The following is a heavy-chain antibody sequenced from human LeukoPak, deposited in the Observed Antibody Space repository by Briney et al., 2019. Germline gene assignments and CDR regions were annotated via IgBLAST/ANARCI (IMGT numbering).Heavy chain of an antibody. CDR1: GHPLRRGCYH. CDR2: IYYSGST. D-gene: IGHD7-27*01. J-gene: IGHJ4*02. Sequence: SVTLSLTCTVSGHPLRRGCYHWTWIRQPPGRVLEWIGYIYYSGSTNYNPSLKSRVTISVDTSKNQSSLKLSSVTAADTAVYCCARVDRSGFDYWGQGTLVTVSS. CDR3: ARVDRSGFDY. V-gene: IGHV4-61*01.